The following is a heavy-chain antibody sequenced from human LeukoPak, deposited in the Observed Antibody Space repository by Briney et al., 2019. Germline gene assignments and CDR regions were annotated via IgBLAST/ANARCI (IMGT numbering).Heavy chain of an antibody. CDR1: GGTFSSYA. CDR3: ARSRPQEYSSSSFVLYFDY. J-gene: IGHJ4*02. V-gene: IGHV1-69*01. D-gene: IGHD6-6*01. Sequence: ASVKVSCKASGGTFSSYAISWVRQAPGQGLEWMGGIIPIFGTANYAQKFQGRVTITADESTSTAYMELSSLRSEDTAVYYCARSRPQEYSSSSFVLYFDYWGQGTLVTVSS. CDR2: IIPIFGTA.